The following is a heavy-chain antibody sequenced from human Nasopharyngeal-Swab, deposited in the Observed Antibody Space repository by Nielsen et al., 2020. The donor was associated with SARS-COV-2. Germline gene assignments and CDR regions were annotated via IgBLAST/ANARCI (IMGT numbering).Heavy chain of an antibody. V-gene: IGHV4-39*01. J-gene: IGHJ5*02. Sequence: SETLSLTCTVSGGSISSSSYYWGWIRQPPGQGLVWIGSIYYSGSTYYNPSLKSRATISEDTSKNQFSLKLSSVTAADTAVYYCERGARAQLVRTGWFDPWGQGTLVTVSS. CDR3: ERGARAQLVRTGWFDP. CDR1: GGSISSSSYY. D-gene: IGHD6-6*01. CDR2: IYYSGST.